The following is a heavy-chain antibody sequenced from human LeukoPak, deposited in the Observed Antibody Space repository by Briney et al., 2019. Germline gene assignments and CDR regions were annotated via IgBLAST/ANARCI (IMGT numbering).Heavy chain of an antibody. J-gene: IGHJ4*02. D-gene: IGHD4-17*01. CDR3: AKDVNDYGDYGGGFFDY. CDR2: ISWNSGSI. CDR1: GFTFDDYA. Sequence: GGSLRLSCAASGFTFDDYAMHWVRQAPGKGLEWVSGISWNSGSIGYADSVKGRFTISRDNAKNSLYLQMNSLRAEDTALYYCAKDVNDYGDYGGGFFDYWGQGTLVTVSS. V-gene: IGHV3-9*01.